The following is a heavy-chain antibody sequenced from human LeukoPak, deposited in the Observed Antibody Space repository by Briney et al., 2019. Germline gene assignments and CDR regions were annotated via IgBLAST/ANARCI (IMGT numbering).Heavy chain of an antibody. J-gene: IGHJ4*02. Sequence: GGSLRLSCAASGFTFDDYAMHWVRQAPGKGLEWVSGISWNSGSIGYADSVKGRFTISRDNAKNSLYLQMNSLRAEDTALYYCAAFNTADISTGYSLAYWGQGTLVTVSS. CDR2: ISWNSGSI. V-gene: IGHV3-9*01. D-gene: IGHD3-9*01. CDR1: GFTFDDYA. CDR3: AAFNTADISTGYSLAY.